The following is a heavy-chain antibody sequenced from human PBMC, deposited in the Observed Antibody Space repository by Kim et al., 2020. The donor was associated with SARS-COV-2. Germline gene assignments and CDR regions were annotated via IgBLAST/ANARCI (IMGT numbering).Heavy chain of an antibody. D-gene: IGHD3-10*01. V-gene: IGHV4-4*07. Sequence: SETLSLTCTVSGGSISSYYWSWIRQPAGKGLEWIGRIYTSGSTNYNLSLKSRVTMSVDTSKNQFSLKLSSVTAADTAVYYCARDPTMVRGVINYYYYGMDVWGQGTSVTVSS. CDR2: IYTSGST. J-gene: IGHJ6*02. CDR1: GGSISSYY. CDR3: ARDPTMVRGVINYYYYGMDV.